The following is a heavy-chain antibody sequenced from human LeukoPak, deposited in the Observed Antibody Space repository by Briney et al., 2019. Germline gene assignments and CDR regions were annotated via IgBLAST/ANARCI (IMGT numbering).Heavy chain of an antibody. CDR3: ARVTSYGGNSGWYFDL. J-gene: IGHJ2*01. Sequence: SETLSLTCTVSGYSISSGYYWGWIRQPPGKGLEWIGLIYPSGSINNNPSLKSRVTISLDTSKNLFSLRLSSVTAADTAIYYCARVTSYGGNSGWYFDLWGRGTLVTVSS. CDR1: GYSISSGYY. D-gene: IGHD4-23*01. V-gene: IGHV4-38-2*02. CDR2: IYPSGSI.